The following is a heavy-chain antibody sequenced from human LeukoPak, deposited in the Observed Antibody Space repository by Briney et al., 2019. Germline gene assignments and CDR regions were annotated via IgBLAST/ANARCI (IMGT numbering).Heavy chain of an antibody. CDR3: ARRKGIAAATYYYYYYMDV. CDR1: GFTFSSYG. Sequence: PGGSLRLSCAASGFTFSSYGMHWVRQAPGKGLEWVAFIRYDGSNKYYADSVKGRFTIPRDNSKNTLYLQMNSLRAEDTAVYYCARRKGIAAATYYYYYYMDVWGKGTTVTISS. CDR2: IRYDGSNK. J-gene: IGHJ6*03. V-gene: IGHV3-30*02. D-gene: IGHD6-13*01.